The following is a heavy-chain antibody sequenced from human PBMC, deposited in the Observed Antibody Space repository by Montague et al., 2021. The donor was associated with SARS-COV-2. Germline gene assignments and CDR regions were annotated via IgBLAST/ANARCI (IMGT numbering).Heavy chain of an antibody. CDR1: GGSIGAYY. CDR3: SRESRLTYLEWSGSRYDYYCIDV. D-gene: IGHD3-3*01. J-gene: IGHJ6*02. Sequence: SETLSLTCTVSGGSIGAYYWSWIRQPPGKGPEWIAYISSSGTTNYNPSLTSRITVSVATSRNQLSLNLSSVTAADSAVSYCSRESRLTYLEWSGSRYDYYCIDVWGQGTTVTVSS. V-gene: IGHV4-59*01. CDR2: ISSSGTT.